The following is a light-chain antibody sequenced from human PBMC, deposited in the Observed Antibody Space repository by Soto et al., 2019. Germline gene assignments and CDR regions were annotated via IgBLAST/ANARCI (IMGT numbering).Light chain of an antibody. CDR2: GNT. Sequence: QSVLTQPPSVSGAPGQRVTISCTGSSSNIGAIYDVHWYQHLPGTAPKLLIYGNTIRPSGVPDRFSGSKSGTSASLAITGLQAEDEADYYCQSYDSSLSAVVFGGGTQLTVL. CDR3: QSYDSSLSAVV. V-gene: IGLV1-40*01. J-gene: IGLJ2*01. CDR1: SSNIGAIYD.